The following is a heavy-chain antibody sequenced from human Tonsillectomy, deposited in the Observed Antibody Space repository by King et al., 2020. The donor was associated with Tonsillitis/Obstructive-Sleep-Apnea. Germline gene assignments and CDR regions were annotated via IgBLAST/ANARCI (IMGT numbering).Heavy chain of an antibody. CDR1: GFSLSTSGVG. CDR2: IYWDDDK. D-gene: IGHD3-9*01. CDR3: AHRRPNYDILTGYYTEYNWFDP. Sequence: TLKESGHTLVKPTKTLTLTCTFSGFSLSTSGVGVGWIRQPPGKALEWLALIYWDDDKRYSPSLKSRLTITKDTSKNQVVLTMTNMDPVDTATYYCAHRRPNYDILTGYYTEYNWFDPWGQGTLVTVSS. V-gene: IGHV2-5*02. J-gene: IGHJ5*02.